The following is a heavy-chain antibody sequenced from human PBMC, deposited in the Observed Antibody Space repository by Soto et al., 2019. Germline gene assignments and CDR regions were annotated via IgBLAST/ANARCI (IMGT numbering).Heavy chain of an antibody. V-gene: IGHV3-30*18. CDR1: GFTFNIYG. CDR2: ISYDGSTE. Sequence: QVQLVESGGGVVQPGRSLRLSCAASGFTFNIYGMHWVRQAPGKGLEWVAAISYDGSTEFYADSVKGRFTISRDTSKNTIYLQMSNLRAEDTAVYYCAQPWGRYDNSGPDYWCQGTLVTVSS. J-gene: IGHJ4*02. D-gene: IGHD3-22*01. CDR3: AQPWGRYDNSGPDY.